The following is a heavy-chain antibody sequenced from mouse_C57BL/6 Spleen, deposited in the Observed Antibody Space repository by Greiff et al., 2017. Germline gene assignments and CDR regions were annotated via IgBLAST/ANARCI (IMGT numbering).Heavy chain of an antibody. V-gene: IGHV1-18*01. CDR3: ARYAWDD. Sequence: VQLKESGPELVKPGASVKIPCTASGYTFTDYNLDWVKQSHEKSLEWIGDINPNNGGTIYNQKFKGTATLTVDKSYSTAYMELRSLTSEDTAVYYCARYAWDDWGKGTTLTVSS. CDR2: INPNNGGT. CDR1: GYTFTDYN. J-gene: IGHJ2*01.